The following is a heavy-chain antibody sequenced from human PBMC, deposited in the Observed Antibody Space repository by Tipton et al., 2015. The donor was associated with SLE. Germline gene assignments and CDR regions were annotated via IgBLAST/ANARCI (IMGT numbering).Heavy chain of an antibody. D-gene: IGHD2-21*01. CDR2: IRYDGSNK. Sequence: SLRLSCAASGFTFSSYGMHWVRQAPGKGLEWVAFIRYDGSNKYYADSVKGRFTISRDNSKSTLYLQMNSLRGEDTAVYYCARDPSLIPYYYYGLDFWGQGTTVTVSS. CDR3: ARDPSLIPYYYYGLDF. J-gene: IGHJ6*02. V-gene: IGHV3-30*02. CDR1: GFTFSSYG.